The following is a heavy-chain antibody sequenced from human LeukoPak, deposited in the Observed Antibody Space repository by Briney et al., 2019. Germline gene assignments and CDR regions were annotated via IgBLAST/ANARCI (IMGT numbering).Heavy chain of an antibody. J-gene: IGHJ4*02. D-gene: IGHD2-2*01. CDR2: ISGYNGNT. V-gene: IGHV1-18*01. Sequence: ASVKVSCKTSGYTFTNYGIRWVRQAPGQGLEWMGWISGYNGNTNYAQKLQGRVTMTTDTSTSTAYMELRSLRSDDTAVYYCARGCSSTTCHLLDYWGQGTLVTVSS. CDR1: GYTFTNYG. CDR3: ARGCSSTTCHLLDY.